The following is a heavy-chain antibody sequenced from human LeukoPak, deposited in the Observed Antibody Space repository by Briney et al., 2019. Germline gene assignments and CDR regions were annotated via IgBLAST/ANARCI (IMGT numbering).Heavy chain of an antibody. V-gene: IGHV3-53*04. Sequence: GGSLRLSCAASGFTVSTNCMTWVRQAPGKGLEWVSTIYSGGTTCYADSVMGRFTISRHNSRNTLYPQMNSLRAEDTAVYYCARVDTVMAYYFNLWGQGTLVTVSS. J-gene: IGHJ4*02. D-gene: IGHD5-18*01. CDR2: IYSGGTT. CDR1: GFTVSTNC. CDR3: ARVDTVMAYYFNL.